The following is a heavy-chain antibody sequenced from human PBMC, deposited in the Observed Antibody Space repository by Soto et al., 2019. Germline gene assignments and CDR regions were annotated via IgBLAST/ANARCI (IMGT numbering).Heavy chain of an antibody. D-gene: IGHD5-18*01. Sequence: SETLSLTCTVSGGSISSGGYYWSWIRQHPGKGLEWIGYIYYSGSTYYNPSLKSRVTISVDTSKNQFSLKLSSVTAADTAVYYCARVVAGYSYGYNWFDPWGQGTLVPVSS. J-gene: IGHJ5*02. CDR2: IYYSGST. V-gene: IGHV4-31*03. CDR3: ARVVAGYSYGYNWFDP. CDR1: GGSISSGGYY.